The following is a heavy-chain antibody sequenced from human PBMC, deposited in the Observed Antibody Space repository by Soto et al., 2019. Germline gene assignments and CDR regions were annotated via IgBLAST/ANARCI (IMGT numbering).Heavy chain of an antibody. Sequence: QVQLVESGGGVVQPGTSLRVSCVGSGFTFRSYVIHWVRQAPGKGLEWVALTSYEGSDKYYGDSVRGRFTISRDNSRNTVDLQMDIKSLEDTALNYCAGRGTTGGLDVWGQGTLVSVSS. CDR2: TSYEGSDK. CDR3: AGRGTTGGLDV. V-gene: IGHV3-30*19. J-gene: IGHJ1*01. CDR1: GFTFRSYV. D-gene: IGHD3-16*01.